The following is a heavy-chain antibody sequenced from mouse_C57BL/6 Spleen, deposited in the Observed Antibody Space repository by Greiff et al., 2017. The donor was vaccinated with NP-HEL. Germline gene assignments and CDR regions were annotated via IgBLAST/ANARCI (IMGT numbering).Heavy chain of an antibody. D-gene: IGHD1-1*01. CDR3: ARRPPITTVVAKGFDY. CDR1: GYTFTSYW. Sequence: QVQLQQPGAELVKPGASVKLSCKASGYTFTSYWMHWVKQRPGQGLEWIGMIHPNSGSTNYNEKFKSKATLTVDKSSSTAYMQLSSLTSEDSAVYYCARRPPITTVVAKGFDYWGQGTTLTVSS. J-gene: IGHJ2*01. V-gene: IGHV1-64*01. CDR2: IHPNSGST.